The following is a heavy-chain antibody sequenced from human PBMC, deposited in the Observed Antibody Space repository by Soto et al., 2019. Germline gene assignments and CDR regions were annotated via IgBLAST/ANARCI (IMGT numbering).Heavy chain of an antibody. Sequence: GGSLRLSCAASGFTVSSNYMSWVRQPPGQGLEWVAVIWYHGRNEYYADSVKGRFTISRDNSKNTLYLQMNSLRAEDTAVYYCAKPIPKPGTTFGFWGQGTLVTVSA. J-gene: IGHJ4*02. D-gene: IGHD1-1*01. CDR1: GFTVSSNY. CDR2: IWYHGRNE. V-gene: IGHV3-33*06. CDR3: AKPIPKPGTTFGF.